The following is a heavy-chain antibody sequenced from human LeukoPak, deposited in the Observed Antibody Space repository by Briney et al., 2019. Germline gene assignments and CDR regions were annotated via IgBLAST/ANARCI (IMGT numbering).Heavy chain of an antibody. V-gene: IGHV1-2*02. D-gene: IGHD5-18*01. CDR2: INPNSGGT. CDR1: GYTFTNYE. Sequence: EASVKVSCKASGYTFTNYEINWVRQATGQGLEWMGWINPNSGGTNYAQKFQGRVTMTRDTSISTAYMELSRLRSDDTAVYYCARDSGYSYGLSYWGQGTLVTVSS. J-gene: IGHJ4*02. CDR3: ARDSGYSYGLSY.